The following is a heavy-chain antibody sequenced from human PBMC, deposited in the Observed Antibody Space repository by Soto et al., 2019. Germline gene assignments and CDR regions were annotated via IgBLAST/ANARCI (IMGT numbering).Heavy chain of an antibody. V-gene: IGHV1-69*12. Sequence: QVQLVQSGAEVKKPGSSVKVSCKASGGTFSSYAISWVRQAPGQGLEWMGGIIPIFGTANYAQKCQGRVTITADESTSTDYMELSSLCSEDTPVYSCARSMAAAGTKLPCYYYYGMDVWGQGTTVTVSS. CDR3: ARSMAAAGTKLPCYYYYGMDV. J-gene: IGHJ6*02. CDR1: GGTFSSYA. CDR2: IIPIFGTA. D-gene: IGHD6-13*01.